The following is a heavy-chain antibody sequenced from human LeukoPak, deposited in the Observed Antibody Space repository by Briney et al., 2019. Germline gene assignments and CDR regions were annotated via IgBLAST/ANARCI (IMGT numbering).Heavy chain of an antibody. D-gene: IGHD1-26*01. CDR1: GYTFTSYG. J-gene: IGHJ4*02. CDR2: ISAHNGDT. CDR3: ARDLKRTVGATTTSDY. Sequence: ASVKVSCKASGYTFTSYGISWVRQAPGLGLEWMGWISAHNGDTNYAQKFQGRVSMTTDTSTSTGYMELRSLTSDDTAVYYCARDLKRTVGATTTSDYWGQGTLVTVSS. V-gene: IGHV1-18*01.